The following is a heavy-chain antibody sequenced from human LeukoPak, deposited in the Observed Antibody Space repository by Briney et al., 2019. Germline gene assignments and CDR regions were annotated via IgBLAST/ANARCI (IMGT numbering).Heavy chain of an antibody. D-gene: IGHD1-26*01. Sequence: SETLSLTCTVSGGSISSYYWSRIRQPAGKGLEWIGRIYTSGSTNYNPSLKRRVTISVDTSKNQFSLKLSSVTAADTAVYYCARDGISGGYYYYMDVWGKGTTVTISS. V-gene: IGHV4-4*07. CDR1: GGSISSYY. J-gene: IGHJ6*03. CDR3: ARDGISGGYYYYMDV. CDR2: IYTSGST.